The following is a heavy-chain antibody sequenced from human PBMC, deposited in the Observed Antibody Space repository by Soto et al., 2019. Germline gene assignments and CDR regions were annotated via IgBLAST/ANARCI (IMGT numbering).Heavy chain of an antibody. CDR2: INAGNGNT. D-gene: IGHD3-3*01. CDR3: ARGVLRFLVWLSPTNYYYGMDV. J-gene: IGHJ6*02. V-gene: IGHV1-3*01. Sequence: ASVKVSCKASGYTFTSYAMHWVRQAPGQRLEWMGWINAGNGNTKYSQKFQGRVTITRDTSASTAYMELSSLRSEDTAVYYCARGVLRFLVWLSPTNYYYGMDVWGQGTTVTVSS. CDR1: GYTFTSYA.